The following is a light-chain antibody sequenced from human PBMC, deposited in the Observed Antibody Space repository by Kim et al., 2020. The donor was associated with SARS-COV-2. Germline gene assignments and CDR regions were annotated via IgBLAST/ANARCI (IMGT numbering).Light chain of an antibody. J-gene: IGKJ4*01. CDR2: GAS. CDR1: QSISNK. Sequence: EIVMTQSPVTLSISPGERATLSCRASQSISNKLAWYQQKPGQAPRLLIYGASTRATGFPARFSGSGSGTEFTLTISSLQSEDFAIYYCQQYADRPLTFGGGTKVDIK. V-gene: IGKV3-15*01. CDR3: QQYADRPLT.